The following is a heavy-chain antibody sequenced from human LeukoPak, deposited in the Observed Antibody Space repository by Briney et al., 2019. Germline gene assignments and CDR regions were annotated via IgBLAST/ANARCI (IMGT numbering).Heavy chain of an antibody. J-gene: IGHJ4*02. CDR1: GGSFSGYY. CDR3: ARAQPEYSYGHYFHH. Sequence: SETLYLTCAVYGGSFSGYYWSWIRQPPGKRLEWMGEINHSGSTTYNPSLKNRVTISVDTSKNQFSLKVLSVPAADTAVYYCARAQPEYSYGHYFHHWGQGPLVPVSS. V-gene: IGHV4-34*01. D-gene: IGHD5-18*01. CDR2: INHSGST.